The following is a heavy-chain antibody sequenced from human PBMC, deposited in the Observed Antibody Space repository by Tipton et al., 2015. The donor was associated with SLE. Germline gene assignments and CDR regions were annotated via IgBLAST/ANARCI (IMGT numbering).Heavy chain of an antibody. V-gene: IGHV4-59*01. Sequence: GLVKPSETLSLTCSVSGGFISSYYWSWIRQPPGKGLEWIGYIFYSGSTNYNPSLKSRVTISVDTSKNQFSLKLKSVTAADTAVYYCARVYSSSWQRSDYWGQGTLVTVSS. D-gene: IGHD6-13*01. CDR3: ARVYSSSWQRSDY. CDR1: GGFISSYY. CDR2: IFYSGST. J-gene: IGHJ4*02.